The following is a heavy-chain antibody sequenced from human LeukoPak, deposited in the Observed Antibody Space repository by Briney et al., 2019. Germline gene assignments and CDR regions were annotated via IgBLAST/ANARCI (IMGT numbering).Heavy chain of an antibody. D-gene: IGHD4-17*01. Sequence: SETLSLTCTVSGGSISSGGYYWGWIRQHPGKGLEWIGYIYYSGSTYYNPSLKSRVTISVDTSKNQFSLKLSSVTAADTAVYYCARHEVFDYGDAYYFDYWGQGTLVTVSS. V-gene: IGHV4-31*03. CDR2: IYYSGST. CDR1: GGSISSGGYY. J-gene: IGHJ4*02. CDR3: ARHEVFDYGDAYYFDY.